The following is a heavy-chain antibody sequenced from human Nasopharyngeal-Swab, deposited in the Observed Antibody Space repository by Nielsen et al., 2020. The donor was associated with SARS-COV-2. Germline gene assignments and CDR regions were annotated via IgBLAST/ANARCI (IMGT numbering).Heavy chain of an antibody. V-gene: IGHV4-34*01. CDR2: INHSGST. Sequence: SETLSLTCVVYGGSFTSYYWGWIRQPPGKGLEWIGEINHSGSTKYNPSLKSRVTISVDTSKNQFSLKLSSVTAADTAVYYCARAPYDVSTALYGGDYYNYYAMDVRGQGTTVTVSS. D-gene: IGHD3-9*01. J-gene: IGHJ6*02. CDR1: GGSFTSYY. CDR3: ARAPYDVSTALYGGDYYNYYAMDV.